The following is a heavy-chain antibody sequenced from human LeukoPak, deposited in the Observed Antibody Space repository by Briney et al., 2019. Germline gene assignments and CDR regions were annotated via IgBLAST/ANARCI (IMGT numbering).Heavy chain of an antibody. CDR1: GFTFSSYA. CDR2: ISGSGGST. V-gene: IGHV3-23*01. D-gene: IGHD5-18*01. J-gene: IGHJ4*02. Sequence: PGGSLRLSCAASGFTFSSYAMSWVRQAPGKGLEWVSAISGSGGSTYYADSVKGRFTISRDNSKNTLYLQMNSLRAEDTAVCYCAKDLGYSYGYFDYWGQGTLVTVSS. CDR3: AKDLGYSYGYFDY.